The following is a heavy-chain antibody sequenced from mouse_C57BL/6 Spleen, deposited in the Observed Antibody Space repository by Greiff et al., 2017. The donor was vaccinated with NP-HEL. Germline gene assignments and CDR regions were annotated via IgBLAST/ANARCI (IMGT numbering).Heavy chain of an antibody. D-gene: IGHD1-1*01. J-gene: IGHJ4*01. V-gene: IGHV5-17*01. CDR1: GFTFSDYG. Sequence: EVKLQESGGGLVKPGGSLKLSCAASGFTFSDYGMHWVRQAPEKGLEWVAYISSGSSTIYYADTVKGRFTISRDNAKNTLFLQMTSLRSEDTAMYYCARDGICITTVGAKDAMDYWGQGTSVTVSS. CDR2: ISSGSSTI. CDR3: ARDGICITTVGAKDAMDY.